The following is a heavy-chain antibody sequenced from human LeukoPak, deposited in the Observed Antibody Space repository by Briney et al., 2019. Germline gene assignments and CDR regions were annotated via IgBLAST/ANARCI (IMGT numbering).Heavy chain of an antibody. CDR2: IYPGDSDT. CDR1: GYSFTSYW. D-gene: IGHD2-2*01. CDR3: ARRERTQYPGAFDI. J-gene: IGHJ3*02. Sequence: GESLKISCKGSGYSFTSYWIGWVRQMPGKGLEWMGIIYPGDSDTRYSPSFQGQVTISADKSISTAYLQWSSLKASDTAMYYCARRERTQYPGAFDIWAKGQWSPSLQ. V-gene: IGHV5-51*01.